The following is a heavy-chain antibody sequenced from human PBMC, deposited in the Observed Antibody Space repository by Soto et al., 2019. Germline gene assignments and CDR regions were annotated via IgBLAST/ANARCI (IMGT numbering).Heavy chain of an antibody. CDR2: IIPIFGTG. D-gene: IGHD5-12*01. CDR1: GGTFSSYA. CDR3: ARPVEMATISRSYLFY. V-gene: IGHV1-69*13. J-gene: IGHJ4*02. Sequence: SVKVSCKASGGTFSSYAINWVRQAPGQGLEWMGGIIPIFGTGNYAQKFQGRVTITADESTSTAYLDLSGLRPEDTAVYYCARPVEMATISRSYLFYWGQGTLVTVSS.